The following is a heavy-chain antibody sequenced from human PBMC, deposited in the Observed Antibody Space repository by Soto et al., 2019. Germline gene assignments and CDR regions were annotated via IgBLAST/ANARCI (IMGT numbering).Heavy chain of an antibody. CDR3: ARGKPSGYRFGPRNFFYYGLDV. V-gene: IGHV4-34*01. CDR1: RAYLGDHD. CDR2: VHPSGST. Sequence: LETQSLSTSVFRAYLGDHDGAWIRQAPDKGLGWFGVVHPSGSTDYNPSLKSRLTLSLDTSKNQFSLKVASVTAADTAVYFCARGKPSGYRFGPRNFFYYGLDVWGPGTTVTGSS. J-gene: IGHJ6*02. D-gene: IGHD5-18*01.